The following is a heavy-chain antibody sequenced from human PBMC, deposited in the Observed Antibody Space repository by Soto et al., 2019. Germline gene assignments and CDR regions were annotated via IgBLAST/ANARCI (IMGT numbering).Heavy chain of an antibody. D-gene: IGHD5-12*01. CDR3: ARFRRDGYNLDY. CDR2: ISSSTSYM. CDR1: GFTFSSYS. V-gene: IGHV3-21*01. J-gene: IGHJ4*02. Sequence: EVQLGESGGGLVKPGGSLRLSCAASGFTFSSYSMNWVRQAPGKGLEWVSSISSSTSYMYYADSVKGRFTISRDNARNSLYLQMTSLRAEDTAVYYCARFRRDGYNLDYWGQGTLVTVSS.